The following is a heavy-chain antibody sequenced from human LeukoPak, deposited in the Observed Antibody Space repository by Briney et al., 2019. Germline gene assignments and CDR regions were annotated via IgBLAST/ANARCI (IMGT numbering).Heavy chain of an antibody. Sequence: GGSLRLSCAASGFTFSSYAMSWVRQAPGKGLEWVSAISGSGGSTYYADSVKGRFTISRDNSKNTLYLQMNSLRAEDTAVYYCAKDPKWFESNWFDPWGQGTLVTVSP. D-gene: IGHD3-10*01. CDR3: AKDPKWFESNWFDP. V-gene: IGHV3-23*01. J-gene: IGHJ5*02. CDR2: ISGSGGST. CDR1: GFTFSSYA.